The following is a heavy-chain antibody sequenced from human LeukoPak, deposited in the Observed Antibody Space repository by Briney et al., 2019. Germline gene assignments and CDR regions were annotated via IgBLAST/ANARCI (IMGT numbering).Heavy chain of an antibody. CDR1: GYTFTGYY. CDR2: INPNSGGT. J-gene: IGHJ4*02. V-gene: IGHV1-2*02. Sequence: ASVKVSCKASGYTFTGYYMHWVRQAPGQGLEWMGWINPNSGGTNYAQKFQGRVTMTRDTSISTAYMELSRLRSDDTAVYYCARDPYYYHSSGYYYYWGQGTLVTVSS. CDR3: ARDPYYYHSSGYYYY. D-gene: IGHD3-22*01.